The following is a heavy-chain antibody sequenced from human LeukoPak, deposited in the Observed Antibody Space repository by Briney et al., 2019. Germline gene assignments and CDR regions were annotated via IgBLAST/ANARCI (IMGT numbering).Heavy chain of an antibody. Sequence: SETLSLTCAVDGGSFSGYYWSWIRQPPGKGLEWIGEINHSGSTNYNPSLKSRVTISVDTSKNQFSLKLSSVTAADTAVYYCARGRYVLRFLEWLPRNGMDVWGKGTTVTVSS. D-gene: IGHD3-3*01. V-gene: IGHV4-34*01. CDR3: ARGRYVLRFLEWLPRNGMDV. CDR1: GGSFSGYY. J-gene: IGHJ6*04. CDR2: INHSGST.